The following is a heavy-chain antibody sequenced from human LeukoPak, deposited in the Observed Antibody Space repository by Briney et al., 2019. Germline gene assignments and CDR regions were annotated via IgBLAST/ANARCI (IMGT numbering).Heavy chain of an antibody. J-gene: IGHJ4*02. V-gene: IGHV3-23*01. CDR3: AKDVYGDYGGPDY. CDR1: GFPLSTFSTYA. CDR2: IRASAGST. D-gene: IGHD4-17*01. Sequence: GGSLTLSCAASGFPLSTFSTYAVSWVRQAPGKGLEWVSSIRASAGSTYYADSAKGRFAISRDNSKNTLYLQMNSLRGEDTAVYYCAKDVYGDYGGPDYWGQGTLVTVSS.